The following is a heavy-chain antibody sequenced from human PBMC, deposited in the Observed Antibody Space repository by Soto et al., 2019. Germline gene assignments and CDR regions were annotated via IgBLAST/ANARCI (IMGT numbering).Heavy chain of an antibody. Sequence: SETLSLTCTVTCGSMTSGDQYWTWTRHRPGEGLEWFGYINHRGSLYYNPSLKSRVSMSVDTSKNQFSLNLSSVTAADTAVYYCARELPQRQGRNMDVWGQGTTVTVSS. CDR1: CGSMTSGDQY. V-gene: IGHV4-31*03. CDR3: ARELPQRQGRNMDV. J-gene: IGHJ6*02. D-gene: IGHD1-1*01. CDR2: INHRGSL.